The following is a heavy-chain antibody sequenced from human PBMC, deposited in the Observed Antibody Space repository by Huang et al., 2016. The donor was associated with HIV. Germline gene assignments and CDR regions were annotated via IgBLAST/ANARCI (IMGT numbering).Heavy chain of an antibody. CDR2: SNTNTGNP. J-gene: IGHJ4*02. CDR3: ARGLYSSSWAPFDY. CDR1: GYTFTSYA. D-gene: IGHD6-13*01. V-gene: IGHV7-4-1*02. Sequence: QVQLVQSGSELKKPGASVKVSCKASGYTFTSYAMNWVRQAPGEGLEWMGWSNTNTGNPTEAQGFTGRCVFALDTSGSTAYLQISSLKAEDTAVYYCARGLYSSSWAPFDYWGQGTLVTVSS.